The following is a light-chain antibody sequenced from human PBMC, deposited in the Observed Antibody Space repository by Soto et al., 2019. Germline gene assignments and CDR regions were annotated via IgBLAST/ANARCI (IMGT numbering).Light chain of an antibody. CDR1: QSVSSN. CDR3: QQCNNWPTYT. J-gene: IGKJ2*01. CDR2: GAS. Sequence: EIVMTQSPATLSVSPGERATLSCRASQSVSSNLAWYQQKPGQAPRLLIYGASTRATGIPARFSVSGSGTEFTLTISSLQSEDFAIYYCQQCNNWPTYTFGQGTKLEIK. V-gene: IGKV3-15*01.